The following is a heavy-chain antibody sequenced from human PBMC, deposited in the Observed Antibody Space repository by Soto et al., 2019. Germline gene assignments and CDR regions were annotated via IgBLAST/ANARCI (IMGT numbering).Heavy chain of an antibody. Sequence: PWGSTRISRAASGFSFRRSAMEWARQAPRKGLEWVAVISYDGSTKYCADSVKGRFTSSRDNSKSTLYLQMDSLRAEDTAMYYCARDQSSTVVTSTHFDAWGQGTLVSVSS. CDR3: ARDQSSTVVTSTHFDA. CDR2: ISYDGSTK. J-gene: IGHJ5*02. CDR1: GFSFRRSA. D-gene: IGHD4-17*01. V-gene: IGHV3-30-3*01.